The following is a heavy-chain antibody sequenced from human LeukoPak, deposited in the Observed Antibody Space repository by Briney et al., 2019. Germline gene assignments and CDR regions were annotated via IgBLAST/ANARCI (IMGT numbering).Heavy chain of an antibody. D-gene: IGHD1-26*01. V-gene: IGHV1-8*01. CDR2: MNPNSGNT. Sequence: ASVKVSCKASGYTFTSYDINWVRQATGQGLEWMGWMNPNSGNTGYAQKFQGRVTMTRNTSIRTAYMELSSLRSEDTAVYYCARWEQPLYYYYGMAVWGQGTTVTVSS. J-gene: IGHJ6*02. CDR3: ARWEQPLYYYYGMAV. CDR1: GYTFTSYD.